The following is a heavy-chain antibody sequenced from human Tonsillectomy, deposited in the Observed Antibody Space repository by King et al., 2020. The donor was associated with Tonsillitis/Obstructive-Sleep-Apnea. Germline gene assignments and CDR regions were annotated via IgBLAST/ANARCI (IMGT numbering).Heavy chain of an antibody. CDR2: IYPGYSDT. Sequence: QLVQSGAEVKKPGESLKISCKGAGYSFTSYWIGWVRQMPGKGLEWMWSIYPGYSDTRYSPSFQGQFTISADKSISTAYLQWSSLKASDTAMYYCARPSGYDLVPLDYWGQGTLVTVSS. CDR3: ARPSGYDLVPLDY. J-gene: IGHJ4*02. D-gene: IGHD5-12*01. CDR1: GYSFTSYW. V-gene: IGHV5-51*01.